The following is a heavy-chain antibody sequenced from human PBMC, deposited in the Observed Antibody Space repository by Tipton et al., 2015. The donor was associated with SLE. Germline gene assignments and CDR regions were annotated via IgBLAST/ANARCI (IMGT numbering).Heavy chain of an antibody. J-gene: IGHJ3*02. D-gene: IGHD3-22*01. CDR2: INYSGAT. V-gene: IGHV4-34*01. CDR3: ARGVAHYYDSGSFDI. CDR1: SGSFSGYH. Sequence: TLSLTCAIYSGSFSGYHWSWIRQSPGKGLEWIGEINYSGATNYNPSLKSRVTISVATSKNQLSLNLSSVTAADTAVYYCARGVAHYYDSGSFDIWGQGTMVIVSS.